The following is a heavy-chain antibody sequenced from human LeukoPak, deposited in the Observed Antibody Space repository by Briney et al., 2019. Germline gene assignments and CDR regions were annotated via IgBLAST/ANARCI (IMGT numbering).Heavy chain of an antibody. CDR3: AKAAYSNSLGGGAFDI. Sequence: TGGSLRLSCAASGFTFSSYAMSWVRQAPGMGLEWVSGISGSGSGSNTYSADSVKGRFTISRDNSKNPLSLQMSSLRAEDTAVYYCAKAAYSNSLGGGAFDIWGQGTMVTVSS. CDR2: ISGSGSGSNT. CDR1: GFTFSSYA. J-gene: IGHJ3*02. V-gene: IGHV3-23*01. D-gene: IGHD6-6*01.